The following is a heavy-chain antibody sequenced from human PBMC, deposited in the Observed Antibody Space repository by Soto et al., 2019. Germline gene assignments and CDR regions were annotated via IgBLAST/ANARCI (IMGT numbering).Heavy chain of an antibody. CDR1: GGSFSGYY. V-gene: IGHV4-34*01. D-gene: IGHD3-10*01. CDR2: INHSGST. J-gene: IGHJ3*02. CDR3: ARASPAKYGSGSHAFDI. Sequence: PSETLTLTCAAYGGSFSGYYWSWIRQPPGKGLEWIGEINHSGSTNYNPSLKSRVTISVDTSKDQFSLKLSSVTAADTAVYYCARASPAKYGSGSHAFDIWGQGTMVTVSS.